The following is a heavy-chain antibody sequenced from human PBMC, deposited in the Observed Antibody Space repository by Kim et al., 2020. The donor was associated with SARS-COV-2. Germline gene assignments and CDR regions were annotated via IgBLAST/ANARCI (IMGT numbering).Heavy chain of an antibody. J-gene: IGHJ5*02. D-gene: IGHD1-1*01. CDR3: ARGLEGWAFDP. CDR2: K. V-gene: IGHV3-30*01. Sequence: KNKADPVKGRFTSARDNSKNPLYLQRNSLRAEDTAVYYCARGLEGWAFDPWGQGTLVTVSS.